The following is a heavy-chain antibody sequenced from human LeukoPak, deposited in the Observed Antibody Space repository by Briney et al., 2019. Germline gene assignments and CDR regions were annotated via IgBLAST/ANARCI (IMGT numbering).Heavy chain of an antibody. CDR2: IYYSGST. Sequence: SETLSLTCTVSGGSISSYYWSWIRQPPGKGLEWIGYIYYSGSTNYNPSLKSRVTISVDTSKNQFSLKLSSVTAAGTAVYYCAGAGGGGYFDYWGQGTLVTVSS. D-gene: IGHD3-10*01. J-gene: IGHJ4*02. CDR3: AGAGGGGYFDY. CDR1: GGSISSYY. V-gene: IGHV4-59*01.